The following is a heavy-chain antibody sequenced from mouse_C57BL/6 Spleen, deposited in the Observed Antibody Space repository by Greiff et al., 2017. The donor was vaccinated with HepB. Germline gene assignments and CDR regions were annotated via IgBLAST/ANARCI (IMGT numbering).Heavy chain of an antibody. V-gene: IGHV1-15*01. CDR3: TRRGLGSNPFAY. J-gene: IGHJ3*01. CDR2: IDPETGGT. CDR1: GYTFTDYE. D-gene: IGHD2-5*01. Sequence: VQLQQSGAELVRPGASVTLSCKASGYTFTDYEMHWVKQTPVHGLEWIGAIDPETGGTAYNQKFKGKAILTADKSSSTAYMELRSLTSEDSAVYYCTRRGLGSNPFAYWGQGTLVTVSA.